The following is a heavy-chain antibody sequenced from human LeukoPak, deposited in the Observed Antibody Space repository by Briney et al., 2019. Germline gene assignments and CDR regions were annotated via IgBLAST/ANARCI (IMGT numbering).Heavy chain of an antibody. Sequence: GASVKVSCKVSGYTLTELSMHWVRQAPGKGLEWMGGFDPEDGETIYAQKFQGRVTMTTDTPTNTAYMELRSLRSDDTAVYYCAREVLQYYYDSSGYFDYWGQGTLVTVSS. D-gene: IGHD3-22*01. CDR2: FDPEDGET. J-gene: IGHJ4*02. CDR3: AREVLQYYYDSSGYFDY. CDR1: GYTLTELS. V-gene: IGHV1-24*01.